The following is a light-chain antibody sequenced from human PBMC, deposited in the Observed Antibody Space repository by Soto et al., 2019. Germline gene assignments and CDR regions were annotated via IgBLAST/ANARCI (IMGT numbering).Light chain of an antibody. Sequence: DIQMTQSPSAMSAFVGDRVTITCRASQGISNYLVWFQQKPGKVPKRLIYDASSLHTGGPSRFSGSGSGIEFTLTISSLQPEDFATYYCLQDKSNPSTVGQGTRLES. J-gene: IGKJ5*01. V-gene: IGKV1-17*03. CDR2: DAS. CDR1: QGISNY. CDR3: LQDKSNPST.